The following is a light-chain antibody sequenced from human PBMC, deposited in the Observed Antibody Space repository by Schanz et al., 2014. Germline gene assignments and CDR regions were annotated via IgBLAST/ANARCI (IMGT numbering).Light chain of an antibody. V-gene: IGLV2-23*01. CDR1: SHDVQNYNY. CDR2: EGS. J-gene: IGLJ2*01. CDR3: CSYAGDTPHVA. Sequence: QSALTQPPSVSGSPGQSVTISCTGASHDVQNYNYVSWYQQHPGRAPKLMIYEGSKRPSGVSNRFSGSKSGNTASLTISGLQTEDEADYYCCSYAGDTPHVALGGGTKLTVL.